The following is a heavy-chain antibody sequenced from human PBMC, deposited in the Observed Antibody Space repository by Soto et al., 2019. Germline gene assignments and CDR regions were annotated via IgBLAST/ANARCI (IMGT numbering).Heavy chain of an antibody. V-gene: IGHV5-51*01. CDR2: IFPSDSDS. Sequence: KGLEWMGIIFPSDSDSRYSPSFQGQVTISADKSINTAYLQWSSLKASDTAMYYCARAHRYSYDVLKYWYFDLWGRGTLVTVSS. CDR3: ARAHRYSYDVLKYWYFDL. J-gene: IGHJ2*01. D-gene: IGHD5-18*01.